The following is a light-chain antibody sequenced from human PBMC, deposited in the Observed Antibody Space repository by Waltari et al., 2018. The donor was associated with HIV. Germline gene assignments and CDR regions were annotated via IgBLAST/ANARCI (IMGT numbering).Light chain of an antibody. Sequence: DIQMTQSPSSLSASIGDRVTITCRASQGISNYSAWYQQRPGKVPKLLIYGASTLQSGVPSRFSGSGSGADFTLTISSLQPDDFATYYCQQYNSYPVTFGQGTKLEIK. CDR2: GAS. J-gene: IGKJ2*01. CDR3: QQYNSYPVT. V-gene: IGKV1-27*01. CDR1: QGISNY.